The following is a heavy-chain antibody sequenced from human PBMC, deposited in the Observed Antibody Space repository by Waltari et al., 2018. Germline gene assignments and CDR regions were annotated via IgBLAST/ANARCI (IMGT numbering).Heavy chain of an antibody. CDR2: IVTCGEST. CDR3: AREIGLATSSYFDY. V-gene: IGHV3-23*01. CDR1: GFKFMRSD. J-gene: IGHJ4*02. D-gene: IGHD6-6*01. Sequence: EVKLLESGGGLVQMGGSLKLSCVASGFKFMRSDMSWVRQTPGRGLEWFSSIVTCGESTSYADSVKGLFTISRDNSKNQMYLEMNSLTLEDTAVYYCAREIGLATSSYFDYWGQGILVTVSP.